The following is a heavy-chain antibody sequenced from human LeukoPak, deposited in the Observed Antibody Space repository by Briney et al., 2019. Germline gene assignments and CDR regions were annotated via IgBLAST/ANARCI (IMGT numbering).Heavy chain of an antibody. CDR3: ARDASYYDFWSGYYTRWFDP. CDR1: GGSVSSGSYY. D-gene: IGHD3-3*01. J-gene: IGHJ5*02. Sequence: SETLSLTCTVSGGSVSSGSYYWSWIRQPPGKGLEWIGYIYYSGSTYYNPSLKSRVTISVDTSKNQFSLKLSSVTAADTAVYYCARDASYYDFWSGYYTRWFDPWGQGTLVTVSS. CDR2: IYYSGST. V-gene: IGHV4-61*01.